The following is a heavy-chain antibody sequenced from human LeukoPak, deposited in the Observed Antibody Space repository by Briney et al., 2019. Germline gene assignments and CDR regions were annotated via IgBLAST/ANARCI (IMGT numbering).Heavy chain of an antibody. CDR1: GGSFTSSNFY. V-gene: IGHV4-39*01. J-gene: IGHJ6*02. Sequence: SETLSLTCTVSGGSFTSSNFYWGWIRQPPGKGLEWIGSIYWHGTSTSNPSLKSRVTVSADTSKNQFSLNLSSVTAADTAVYYCARVGYCSGGSCYAPKYYYYYGMDVWGQGTTVTVSS. D-gene: IGHD2-15*01. CDR3: ARVGYCSGGSCYAPKYYYYYGMDV. CDR2: IYWHGTS.